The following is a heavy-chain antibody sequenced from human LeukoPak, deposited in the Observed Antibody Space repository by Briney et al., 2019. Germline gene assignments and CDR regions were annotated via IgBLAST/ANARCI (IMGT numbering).Heavy chain of an antibody. D-gene: IGHD2-2*01. V-gene: IGHV3-43D*03. CDR3: AKADCSRTSCQRPFDY. J-gene: IGHJ4*02. CDR1: GFTFADYA. CDR2: ITWDGGTT. Sequence: GGSLRLSCAGSGFTFADYAMHWVRQTPGKGLEWVSLITWDGGTTYYADSVKGRFTISRDNSKNSLYLQMSSLRAGDTALYYCAKADCSRTSCQRPFDYWGQGTLVTVSS.